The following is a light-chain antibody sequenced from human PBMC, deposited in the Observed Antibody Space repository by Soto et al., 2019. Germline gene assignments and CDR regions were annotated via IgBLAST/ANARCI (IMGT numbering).Light chain of an antibody. Sequence: IPLTQSPSSLTASVGDSVTITCRASQGISSYLVWYQQKPGEAPKLLMYSASTLQSGVPPRFSGSGSGTDSILTISSLQPEDCATFYCQQVNAYPFTFGGGTKVEIK. CDR2: SAS. V-gene: IGKV1-9*01. CDR1: QGISSY. J-gene: IGKJ4*01. CDR3: QQVNAYPFT.